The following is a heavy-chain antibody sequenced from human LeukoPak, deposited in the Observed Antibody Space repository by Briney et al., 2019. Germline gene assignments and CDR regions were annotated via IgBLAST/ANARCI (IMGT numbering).Heavy chain of an antibody. D-gene: IGHD6-13*01. J-gene: IGHJ4*02. CDR3: GTVRGPDSSRWYSDY. V-gene: IGHV3-33*01. CDR1: GFRFSNYG. Sequence: GGSLRLSCAASGFRFSNYGMHWVRQAPGKGLERVALIWYDGSNKYYADSVKGRFTISRDNSKNTLYLQMNSLRAEDTAVYYCGTVRGPDSSRWYSDYWGQGTLVTVSS. CDR2: IWYDGSNK.